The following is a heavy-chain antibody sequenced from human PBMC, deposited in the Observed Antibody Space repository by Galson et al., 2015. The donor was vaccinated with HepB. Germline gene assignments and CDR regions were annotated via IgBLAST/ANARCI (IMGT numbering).Heavy chain of an antibody. CDR1: GFTFSSYA. J-gene: IGHJ4*02. CDR3: ARDLRGYSTITEY. D-gene: IGHD3-22*01. CDR2: ISGSGDST. V-gene: IGHV3-23*01. Sequence: SLRLYCAASGFTFSSYAMTWVRQAPGKGLEWVSTISGSGDSTNYADSVKGRFTISRDNSKNTLYLQVNSLRAEDTAVYYCARDLRGYSTITEYWGQGTLVTVSS.